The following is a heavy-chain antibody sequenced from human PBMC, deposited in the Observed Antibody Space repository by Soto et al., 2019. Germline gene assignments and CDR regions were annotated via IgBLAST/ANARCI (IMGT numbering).Heavy chain of an antibody. CDR1: GFTFSSYS. Sequence: EVQLVESGGGLVQPGGSLRLSCAASGFTFSSYSMNWVRQAPGKGLEWVSSISDTSSSKYYADSIKGRFTISRDNAKNSLFLQMNSLRAEDTAVYFCARERGSWYYFDFWGQGTLVTVSS. V-gene: IGHV3-21*01. J-gene: IGHJ4*02. D-gene: IGHD6-19*01. CDR3: ARERGSWYYFDF. CDR2: ISDTSSSK.